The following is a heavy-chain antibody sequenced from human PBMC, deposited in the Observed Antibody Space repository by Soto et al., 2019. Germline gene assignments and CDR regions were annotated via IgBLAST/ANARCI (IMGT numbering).Heavy chain of an antibody. CDR2: IFYSGST. CDR3: ARNSISKKIDY. Sequence: QVQLQESGPGLVKPSQTLSLTFSVSCGSNNSGGYYWPRIRQHPGKGLEWIGNIFYSGSTSYNPSLKKRLTIAIDTSKPHFSLKRSSVTAADTAVYYCARNSISKKIDYWGQGTLVTVPS. CDR1: CGSNNSGGYY. V-gene: IGHV4-31*03. D-gene: IGHD3-22*01. J-gene: IGHJ4*02.